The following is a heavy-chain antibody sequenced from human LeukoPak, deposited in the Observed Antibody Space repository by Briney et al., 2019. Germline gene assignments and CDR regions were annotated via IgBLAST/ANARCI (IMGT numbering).Heavy chain of an antibody. CDR3: ARTHYGDYVENWFDP. CDR1: GYTFTGYY. J-gene: IGHJ5*02. Sequence: ASVKVSCKASGYTFTGYYMHWVRQAPGQGLEWMGWINPNSGGTNYAQKLQGRVTMTTDTSTSTAYMELRGLRSDDTAVYYCARTHYGDYVENWFDPWGQGTLVTVSS. V-gene: IGHV1-2*02. CDR2: INPNSGGT. D-gene: IGHD4-17*01.